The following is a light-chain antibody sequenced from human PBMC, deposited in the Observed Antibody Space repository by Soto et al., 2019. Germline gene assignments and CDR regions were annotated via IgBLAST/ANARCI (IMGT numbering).Light chain of an antibody. CDR2: ATS. V-gene: IGKV3-20*01. CDR3: QQNYRATPWT. CDR1: QSINTRY. J-gene: IGKJ1*01. Sequence: EIVLTQSPGTLSLSPGERATLSCRASQSINTRYSAWYQQKPGQPPRLLIYATSSRAPGIPDRFSGSGSGTDFTLTISRLEPEDFAVYYCQQNYRATPWTFGQGTKVEVK.